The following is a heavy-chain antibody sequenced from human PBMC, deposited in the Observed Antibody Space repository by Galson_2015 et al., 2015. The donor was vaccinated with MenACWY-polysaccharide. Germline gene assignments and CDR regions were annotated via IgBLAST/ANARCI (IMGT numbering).Heavy chain of an antibody. V-gene: IGHV3-48*02. Sequence: SLRLSCAGSGFTFSSHSIIWVRQAPGKGLEWVSYITTSGSPRYYADSVKGRFTVSRDNAKNSVYLQVNSLREEDTAVYYCARVRGPTVATWYFDYWGQGTLVTVSS. J-gene: IGHJ4*02. CDR3: ARVRGPTVATWYFDY. CDR2: ITTSGSPR. CDR1: GFTFSSHS. D-gene: IGHD4-23*01.